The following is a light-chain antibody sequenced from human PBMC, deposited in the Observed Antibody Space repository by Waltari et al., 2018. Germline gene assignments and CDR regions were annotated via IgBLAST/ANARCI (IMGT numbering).Light chain of an antibody. CDR3: LSRDSSSTRV. V-gene: IGLV3-19*01. Sequence: SSELTQDPAVSVALGQTVRITCQGDSLRRYYASGYQQRPGQAPFLVLYGHDNRPSGIPDRFPGSTSGNTASLTITRAQAEDAGVYYCLSRDSSSTRVFGGGTTLTV. CDR1: SLRRYY. J-gene: IGLJ3*02. CDR2: GHD.